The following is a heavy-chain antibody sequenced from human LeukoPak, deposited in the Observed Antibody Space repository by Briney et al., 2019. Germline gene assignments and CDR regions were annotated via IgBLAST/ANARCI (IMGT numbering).Heavy chain of an antibody. J-gene: IGHJ6*03. CDR2: IWYDGSNK. Sequence: GGSLRLSCAASGFTFSSYAMHWVRQAPGKGLEWVAVIWYDGSNKYYADSVKGRFTISRDNSKNTLYLQMNSLRAEDTAVYYCARVANPYYYYYMDVWGKGTTVTVSS. CDR3: ARVANPYYYYYMDV. CDR1: GFTFSSYA. D-gene: IGHD1-26*01. V-gene: IGHV3-33*08.